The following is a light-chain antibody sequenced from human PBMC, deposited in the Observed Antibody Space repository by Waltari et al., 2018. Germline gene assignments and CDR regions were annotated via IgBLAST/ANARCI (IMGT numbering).Light chain of an antibody. Sequence: SSEVTQDPSVSVALGQTVRSTCLGDILRSHFASRYQQMPGQAPILVIYGQHARPSGIPDRFSGSASGDTASLTITGVQAEDESDYSCNCRDTIGNHDVFGPGTKVTVL. J-gene: IGLJ1*01. CDR1: ILRSHF. CDR2: GQH. CDR3: NCRDTIGNHDV. V-gene: IGLV3-19*01.